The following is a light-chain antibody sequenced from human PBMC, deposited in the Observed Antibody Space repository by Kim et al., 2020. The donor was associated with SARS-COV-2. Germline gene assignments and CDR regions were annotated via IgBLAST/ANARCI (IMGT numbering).Light chain of an antibody. CDR2: SAS. CDR1: QSITND. Sequence: DIQMTQSPSSLSASVGDRVNITCRADQSITNDLNWYQQKPGKVPNVLIYSASSLQGGVPSRFSGSGSGTDFSLTISSLQPEDFATYYCQQTYSRPLTFGGGTKVDIK. CDR3: QQTYSRPLT. V-gene: IGKV1-39*01. J-gene: IGKJ4*01.